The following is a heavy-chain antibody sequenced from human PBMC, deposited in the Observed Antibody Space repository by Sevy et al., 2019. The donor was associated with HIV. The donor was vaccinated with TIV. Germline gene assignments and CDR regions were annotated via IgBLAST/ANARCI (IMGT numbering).Heavy chain of an antibody. J-gene: IGHJ6*02. D-gene: IGHD5-12*01. CDR2: IGYAGDI. CDR3: ARGGPEGYYYYGLDV. V-gene: IGHV3-13*01. Sequence: GGSLRLSCAASGFTFSKYDMHWVHQVSGKSLEWVSGIGYAGDIYYLDSVKGRFTISRENAKNSLYLEMNSLRAGDTALYYCARGGPEGYYYYGLDVWGQGTTVTVSS. CDR1: GFTFSKYD.